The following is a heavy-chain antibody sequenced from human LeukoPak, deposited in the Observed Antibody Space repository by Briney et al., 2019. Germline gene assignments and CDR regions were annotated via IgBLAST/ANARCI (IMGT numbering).Heavy chain of an antibody. J-gene: IGHJ4*02. V-gene: IGHV1-69*05. CDR1: RGTFSSYA. D-gene: IGHD3-9*01. CDR3: AREENDILTGYYHA. CDR2: IIPIFGTA. Sequence: SVKVSCKASRGTFSSYAISWVRQAPGQGLEWMGGIIPIFGTANYAQKFQGRVTITTDESTSTAYMELSSLRSEDTAVYYCAREENDILTGYYHAWGQGTLVTVSS.